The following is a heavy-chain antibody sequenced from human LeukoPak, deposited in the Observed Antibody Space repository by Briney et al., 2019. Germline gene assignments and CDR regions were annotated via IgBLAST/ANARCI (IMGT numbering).Heavy chain of an antibody. Sequence: ASVKVSCKASGYTFTSYDINWVRQATGQGPEWMGWMNPNSGNTGYAQKFQGRVTMTRNTSISTAYMELSSLRSEDTAVYYCARPYSSSFNWFDPWGQGTLVTVSS. CDR3: ARPYSSSFNWFDP. D-gene: IGHD6-13*01. V-gene: IGHV1-8*01. J-gene: IGHJ5*02. CDR2: MNPNSGNT. CDR1: GYTFTSYD.